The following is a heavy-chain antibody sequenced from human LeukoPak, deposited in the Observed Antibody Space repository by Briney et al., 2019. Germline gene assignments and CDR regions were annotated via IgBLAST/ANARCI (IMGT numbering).Heavy chain of an antibody. J-gene: IGHJ6*03. CDR2: ISGSGGST. CDR1: GFTLSDYY. D-gene: IGHD3-10*01. Sequence: GGSLSLSCAASGFTLSDYYMSWVRQAPGKGLEWVSAISGSGGSTYYADSVKGRFTISRDNSKNTLYLQMNSLRAEDTAVYYCAKGAMVRGLIVYYYYYMDVWGKGTTVTISS. V-gene: IGHV3-23*01. CDR3: AKGAMVRGLIVYYYYYMDV.